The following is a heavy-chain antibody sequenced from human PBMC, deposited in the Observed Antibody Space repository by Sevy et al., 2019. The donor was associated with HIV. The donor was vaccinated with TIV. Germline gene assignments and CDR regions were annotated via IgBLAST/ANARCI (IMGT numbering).Heavy chain of an antibody. Sequence: GGSLRLSCSASGFTFSSYAMHWVRQAPGKGLEYVSAISSNGGSTYYADSVKGRFTISRDNSKNTLYLQMSSLRAEDTAAYYCVKGGLTIFGVVIPGDAFDIWGQGTMVTVSS. CDR3: VKGGLTIFGVVIPGDAFDI. J-gene: IGHJ3*02. CDR1: GFTFSSYA. D-gene: IGHD3-3*01. CDR2: ISSNGGST. V-gene: IGHV3-64D*06.